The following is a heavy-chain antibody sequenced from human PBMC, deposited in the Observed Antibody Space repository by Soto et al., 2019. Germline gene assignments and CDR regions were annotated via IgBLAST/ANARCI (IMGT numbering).Heavy chain of an antibody. V-gene: IGHV5-10-1*01. CDR1: GYSFTSYW. CDR3: ARLGTTVTGYYYGMDV. D-gene: IGHD4-17*01. CDR2: IDPSDSYT. J-gene: IGHJ6*02. Sequence: GESLKISCKGSGYSFTSYWIAWVRQMPGKGLEWMGRIDPSDSYTNYSPSFQGHVTISADKSISTAYLQWSSLKASDTAMYYCARLGTTVTGYYYGMDVSGQGTTVTVSS.